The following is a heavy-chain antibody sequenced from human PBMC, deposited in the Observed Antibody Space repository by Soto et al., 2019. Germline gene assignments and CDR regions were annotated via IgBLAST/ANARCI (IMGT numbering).Heavy chain of an antibody. V-gene: IGHV3-30*19. J-gene: IGHJ1*01. CDR2: TSYDGSDK. CDR1: GFTFRSYV. Sequence: QVQLVESGGGVVQPGTSLRVSCVGSGFTFRSYVIHWVRQAPGKGLEWVALTSYDGSDKYYGDSVRGRFTISRDNSRNTGDLQMDSLRLDDTALYYCARWGTTGGLDVWGQGTLVSVSS. D-gene: IGHD3-16*01. CDR3: ARWGTTGGLDV.